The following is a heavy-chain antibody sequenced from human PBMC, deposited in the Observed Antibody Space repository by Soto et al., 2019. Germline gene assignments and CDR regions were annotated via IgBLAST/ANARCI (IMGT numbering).Heavy chain of an antibody. CDR3: AKDKLLEWLLSYYYYGMDV. CDR1: GLTFGGLA. CDR2: ISCSGGST. V-gene: IGHV3-23*01. D-gene: IGHD3-3*01. Sequence: GGSLRPSLAAAGLTFGGLARRWVPQPPGKGLDWVSAISCSGGSTYYADSVKGRFTISRDNSKNTLYLQMNSLRAEDTAVYYCAKDKLLEWLLSYYYYGMDVWGQGTTVTVSS. J-gene: IGHJ6*02.